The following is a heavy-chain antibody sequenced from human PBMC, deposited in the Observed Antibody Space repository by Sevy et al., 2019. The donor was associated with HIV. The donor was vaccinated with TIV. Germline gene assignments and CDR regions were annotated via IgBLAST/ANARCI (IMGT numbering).Heavy chain of an antibody. CDR2: IKQDGSEK. J-gene: IGHJ1*01. D-gene: IGHD2-8*01. Sequence: GGSLRLSCAASGFTFSSYSMSWVRQAPGKGLEWVANIKQDGSEKYYVDSVKGRLTISRDYAKNSLYLQMNSLRAEDTAVYYCARDGRYCTNGVCYHAEYFQHWGQGTLVTVSS. V-gene: IGHV3-7*01. CDR3: ARDGRYCTNGVCYHAEYFQH. CDR1: GFTFSSYS.